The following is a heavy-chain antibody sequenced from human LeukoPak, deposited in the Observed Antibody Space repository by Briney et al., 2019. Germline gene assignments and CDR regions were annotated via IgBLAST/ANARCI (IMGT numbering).Heavy chain of an antibody. Sequence: PGGSLRLSCAASGFTFSSYAMHWVRQAPGKGLEWVAVISYDGSNKYYADSVKGRFTISRDNSKNTLYLQMNSLRAEDTAVYYCVIGYCSGGSCYGPPVPFDYWGQGTLVTVSS. J-gene: IGHJ4*02. CDR3: VIGYCSGGSCYGPPVPFDY. D-gene: IGHD2-15*01. CDR1: GFTFSSYA. V-gene: IGHV3-30*04. CDR2: ISYDGSNK.